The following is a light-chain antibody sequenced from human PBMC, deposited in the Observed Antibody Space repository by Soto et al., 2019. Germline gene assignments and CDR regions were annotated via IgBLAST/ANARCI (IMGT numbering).Light chain of an antibody. V-gene: IGKV3-20*01. CDR1: QSVRSK. CDR3: QQYDSARKWT. CDR2: GAS. Sequence: PSQSVRSKLGWYQQKPGQSPGLLIYGASTRATGIPARFSGSGSGTDFILTISRLEPEDFALYDCQQYDSARKWTFGQGTKVDIK. J-gene: IGKJ1*01.